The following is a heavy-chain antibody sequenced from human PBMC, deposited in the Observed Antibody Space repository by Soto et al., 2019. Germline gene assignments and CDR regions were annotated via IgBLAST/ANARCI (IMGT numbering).Heavy chain of an antibody. Sequence: PGGSLRLSCAASGFTFSSYGMHWVRQAPGKGLEWVAVISYDGSNKYCADSVKGRFTISRDNSKNTLYLQMNSLRAEDTAVYYCAKDRDFWSGYYTGPDYWGQGTQVTVSS. J-gene: IGHJ4*02. CDR1: GFTFSSYG. D-gene: IGHD3-3*01. CDR2: ISYDGSNK. V-gene: IGHV3-30*18. CDR3: AKDRDFWSGYYTGPDY.